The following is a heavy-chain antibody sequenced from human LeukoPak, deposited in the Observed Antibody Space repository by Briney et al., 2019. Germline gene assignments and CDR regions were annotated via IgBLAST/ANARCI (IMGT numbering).Heavy chain of an antibody. CDR1: GFTFSSYA. J-gene: IGHJ6*02. Sequence: PGGSLRLSCAASGFTFSSYAMSWVRQAPGKGLEWVSAVSGSGGSTYYADSVKGRFTISRDNSKNTLYLQMNSLRAEDTAVYYCAKDSAVKGLPQQLVLNGMDVWGQGTTVTVSS. D-gene: IGHD6-13*01. V-gene: IGHV3-23*01. CDR2: VSGSGGST. CDR3: AKDSAVKGLPQQLVLNGMDV.